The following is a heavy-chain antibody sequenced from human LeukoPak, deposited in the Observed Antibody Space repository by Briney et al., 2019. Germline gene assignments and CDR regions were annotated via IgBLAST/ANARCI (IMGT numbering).Heavy chain of an antibody. J-gene: IGHJ4*02. CDR1: GGSISSGGYS. D-gene: IGHD6-19*01. V-gene: IGHV4-30-2*01. CDR3: ARSQIPLLSIAVAPYYFDY. Sequence: SQTLSLTCAVSGGSISSGGYSWSWVRQPPGKGLEWVGYIYHSGSTYYNPSLKSRVTISVDRSKNQFSLKLSSVTAADTAVYYCARSQIPLLSIAVAPYYFDYWGQGTLVTVSS. CDR2: IYHSGST.